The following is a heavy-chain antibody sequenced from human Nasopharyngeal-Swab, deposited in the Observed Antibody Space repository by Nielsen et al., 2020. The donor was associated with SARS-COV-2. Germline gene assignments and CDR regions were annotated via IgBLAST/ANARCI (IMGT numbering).Heavy chain of an antibody. Sequence: SETLSLTCAVYGGSFSGYYWSWIRQPPGKGLEWIGEINHSGSTNYNPSLKSRVTIPVDTSKNQFSLKLSSVTAADTAVYYCARQYYYDSSGYDDAFDIWGQGTMVTGSS. CDR1: GGSFSGYY. CDR3: ARQYYYDSSGYDDAFDI. CDR2: INHSGST. D-gene: IGHD3-22*01. V-gene: IGHV4-34*01. J-gene: IGHJ3*02.